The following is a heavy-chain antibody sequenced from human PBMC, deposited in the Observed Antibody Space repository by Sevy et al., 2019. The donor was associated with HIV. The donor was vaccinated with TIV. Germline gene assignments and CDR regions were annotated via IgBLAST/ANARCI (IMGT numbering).Heavy chain of an antibody. CDR3: ARGDGSGNGYFGY. CDR1: GGTFSSYA. J-gene: IGHJ4*02. V-gene: IGHV1-69*13. CDR2: IIPIFGTA. D-gene: IGHD3-10*01. Sequence: ASVKVSCKASGGTFSSYAISWVRQAPGQGLEWMGGIIPIFGTANYAQKFQGRVTITADESTSTAYMELSSLGSEDTAVYYCARGDGSGNGYFGYWGQGTLVTVSS.